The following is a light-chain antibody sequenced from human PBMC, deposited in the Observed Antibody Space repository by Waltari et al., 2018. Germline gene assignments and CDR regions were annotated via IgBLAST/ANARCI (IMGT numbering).Light chain of an antibody. V-gene: IGKV3-20*01. Sequence: EIVLTQSPGTLSLSPGERHILSCRASESVGRTLAWYQQKPGQAPRLLIYGASNRATGIPDRFIGSGSGTEFSLTISGLEPEDSAVYYCQHYLRLPVAFGQGTKVEIK. CDR3: QHYLRLPVA. CDR2: GAS. J-gene: IGKJ1*01. CDR1: ESVGRT.